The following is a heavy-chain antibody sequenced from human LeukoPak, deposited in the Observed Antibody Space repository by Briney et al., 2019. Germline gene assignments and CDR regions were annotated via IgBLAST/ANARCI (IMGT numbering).Heavy chain of an antibody. CDR3: ARETDSSGWYVHWYFDL. CDR1: GGSIGSYY. D-gene: IGHD6-19*01. J-gene: IGHJ2*01. Sequence: SETLSLTCTVSGGSIGSYYWSWLRQAPGKGPEWIGYNSYSGITDYNPALKSRVSISVDTSKNQFSLKLSSVTAADTAVYYCARETDSSGWYVHWYFDLWGRGTLVTVSS. CDR2: NSYSGIT. V-gene: IGHV4-59*01.